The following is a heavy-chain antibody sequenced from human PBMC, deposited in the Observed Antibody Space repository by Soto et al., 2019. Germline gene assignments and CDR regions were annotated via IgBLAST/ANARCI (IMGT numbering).Heavy chain of an antibody. CDR3: ALGGLLLGDGIDY. V-gene: IGHV4-34*01. Sequence: QVQLQQWGAGLLKPSETLSLTCAVYGGSFSGYYWSWIRQPPGKGLEWIGEINHSGSTNYNPSLKSRVTISVDTSKNQFSLKLSSVTAADTAVYYCALGGLLLGDGIDYWGQGTLVTVSS. CDR2: INHSGST. J-gene: IGHJ4*02. D-gene: IGHD2-15*01. CDR1: GGSFSGYY.